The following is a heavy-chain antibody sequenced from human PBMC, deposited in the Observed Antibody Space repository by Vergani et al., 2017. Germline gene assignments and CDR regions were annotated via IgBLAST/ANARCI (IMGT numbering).Heavy chain of an antibody. CDR2: ISSDGGST. CDR1: VFTFSTYA. V-gene: IGHV3-23*01. J-gene: IGHJ4*02. Sequence: EVQLLESGGGLVQPGGSLRLSCAASVFTFSTYAMTWVRQAPGEGLEWVSTISSDGGSTYYADSVKGRFTISRDNSKNTLSLQMNSLTAEDTAIYYCAGPQGTSAYYYGGFDYWGQGILVTVSS. CDR3: AGPQGTSAYYYGGFDY. D-gene: IGHD3-22*01.